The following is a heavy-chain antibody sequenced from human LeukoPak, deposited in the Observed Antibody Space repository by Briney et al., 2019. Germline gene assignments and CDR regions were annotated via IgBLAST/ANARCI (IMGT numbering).Heavy chain of an antibody. J-gene: IGHJ5*02. CDR2: IREERGQE. V-gene: IGHV3-7*03. D-gene: IGHD5-18*01. Sequence: GGSLRLSCTASGFTFSGYSMNWIRQAPGKGLEWVANIREERGQEYYVDSVKGRFTISKNSAKNSLYLQMNTLRVEDTAMYYCASLDTAKQPLANHWGQGTLVTVSS. CDR3: ASLDTAKQPLANH. CDR1: GFTFSGYS.